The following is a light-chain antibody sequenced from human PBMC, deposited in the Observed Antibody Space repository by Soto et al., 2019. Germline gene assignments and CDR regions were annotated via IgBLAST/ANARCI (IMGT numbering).Light chain of an antibody. Sequence: VMTQSPANLSVSPGEGVTLFCRANQNVASNIAWYQVKPAQPPRLLIYASSTRATGIPATFSGSGSGTQFSLTISSLQSEDSAVYYCQQYYHWGLSFGVGTKVEI. CDR3: QQYYHWGLS. CDR2: ASS. CDR1: QNVASN. V-gene: IGKV3D-15*01. J-gene: IGKJ4*01.